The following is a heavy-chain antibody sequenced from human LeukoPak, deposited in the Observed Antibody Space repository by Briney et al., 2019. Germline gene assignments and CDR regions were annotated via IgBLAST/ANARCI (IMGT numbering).Heavy chain of an antibody. D-gene: IGHD3-22*01. Sequence: GASVKVSCKASGYTFTGYYMHWVRQAPGQGLEWMGIINPSGGSTSYAQKFQGRVTMTRDTSTSTVYMELSSLRSEDTAVYYCASSITMIVVAFDYWGQGTLVTVSS. CDR1: GYTFTGYY. CDR3: ASSITMIVVAFDY. J-gene: IGHJ4*02. V-gene: IGHV1-46*01. CDR2: INPSGGST.